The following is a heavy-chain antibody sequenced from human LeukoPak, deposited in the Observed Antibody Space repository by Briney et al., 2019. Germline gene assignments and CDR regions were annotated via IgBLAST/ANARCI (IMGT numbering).Heavy chain of an antibody. CDR1: GFTFSSYA. J-gene: IGHJ4*02. V-gene: IGHV3-23*01. CDR3: AKHLDSSGYYLFDY. CDR2: ISGSGGST. Sequence: GGSLRLSCAASGFTFSSYAMSWVRQAPGKGLEWVSAISGSGGSTYYADSVKGRFTISRDNSKNTLYLQMNSLRAEDAAVYYCAKHLDSSGYYLFDYWGQGTLVTVSS. D-gene: IGHD3-22*01.